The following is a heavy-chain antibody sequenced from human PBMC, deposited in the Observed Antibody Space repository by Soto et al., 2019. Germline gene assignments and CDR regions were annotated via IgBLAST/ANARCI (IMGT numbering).Heavy chain of an antibody. Sequence: PGGSLRLSCAASGFTVSSNYMSWVRQAPGKGLEWVSVIYSGGSTYYADSVKGRFTISRDNSKNTLYLQMNSLRAEDTAVYYCARAARRGYDYNYFDYWGQGTLVTVSS. CDR3: ARAARRGYDYNYFDY. V-gene: IGHV3-66*01. CDR1: GFTVSSNY. CDR2: IYSGGST. J-gene: IGHJ4*02. D-gene: IGHD5-12*01.